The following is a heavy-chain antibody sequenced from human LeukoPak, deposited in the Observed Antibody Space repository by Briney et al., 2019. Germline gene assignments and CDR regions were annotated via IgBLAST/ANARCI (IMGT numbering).Heavy chain of an antibody. CDR3: AREYYYDSSGYSRSGYYYYMDV. J-gene: IGHJ6*03. D-gene: IGHD3-22*01. V-gene: IGHV3-21*01. Sequence: GGSLRLSCAASGFTFSSYSMNWVRQAPGKGLEWVSSISSSSSYIYYADSVKSRFTISRDNAKNSLYLQMNSLRAEDTAVYYCAREYYYDSSGYSRSGYYYYMDVWGKGTTVTVSS. CDR1: GFTFSSYS. CDR2: ISSSSSYI.